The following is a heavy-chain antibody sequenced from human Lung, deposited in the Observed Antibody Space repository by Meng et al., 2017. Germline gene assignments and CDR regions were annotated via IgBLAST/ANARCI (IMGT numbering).Heavy chain of an antibody. D-gene: IGHD3-16*01. CDR2: LSSDGSNE. Sequence: GESLKISCAASGFNFRNYAMHWLRQAPGKGLEWVTDLSSDGSNEHYANSVRGRFTISRDNAKNTLYLQMNSLRPEDTAVYYCVRDWGGLAMFDYWGQGTRVTGYS. CDR3: VRDWGGLAMFDY. CDR1: GFNFRNYA. J-gene: IGHJ4*02. V-gene: IGHV3-30*01.